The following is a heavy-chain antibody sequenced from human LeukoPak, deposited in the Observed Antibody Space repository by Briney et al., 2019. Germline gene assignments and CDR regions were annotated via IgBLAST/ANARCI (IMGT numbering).Heavy chain of an antibody. CDR2: IIPIFGTA. V-gene: IGHV1-69*13. J-gene: IGHJ6*02. CDR3: ARLVLVDYYYYSGMDV. D-gene: IGHD2-21*01. Sequence: SVRDSSKASGGTFIIYAMSGVRHAPGEGGECMGGIIPIFGTANYEQKFQGRVTITADESTSTAYMELRSLRSEDTAVYYCARLVLVDYYYYSGMDVWGQGTTVTVSS. CDR1: GGTFIIYA.